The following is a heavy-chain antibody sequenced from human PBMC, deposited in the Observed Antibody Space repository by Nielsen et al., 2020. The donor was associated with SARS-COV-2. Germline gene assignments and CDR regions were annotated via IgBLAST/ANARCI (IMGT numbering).Heavy chain of an antibody. D-gene: IGHD3-22*01. CDR1: GFTFDDYA. V-gene: IGHV3-9*01. J-gene: IGHJ4*02. CDR3: AKTYYYDSSGYYYFDY. CDR2: ISWNSGSI. Sequence: SLKISCAASGFTFDDYAMQWVRQAPGKGLEWVSGISWNSGSIGYADSVKGRFTISRDNAKNSLYLQMNSLRAEDTALYYCAKTYYYDSSGYYYFDYWGQGTLVTVSS.